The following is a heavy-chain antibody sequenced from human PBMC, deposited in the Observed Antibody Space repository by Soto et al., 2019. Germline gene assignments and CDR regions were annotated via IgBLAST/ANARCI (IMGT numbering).Heavy chain of an antibody. CDR1: GYTFTSYD. J-gene: IGHJ5*02. CDR2: MNPNSGNT. CDR3: ARGGEATVVAGREAWFDP. Sequence: QVQLVQSGAEVKKPGASVKVSCKASGYTFTSYDINWVRQATGQGLEWMGWMNPNSGNTGYAQKFQGRVTMTRNTSISTAYMELSSLRSEDTAVYYCARGGEATVVAGREAWFDPWGQGTLVTVSS. D-gene: IGHD6-19*01. V-gene: IGHV1-8*01.